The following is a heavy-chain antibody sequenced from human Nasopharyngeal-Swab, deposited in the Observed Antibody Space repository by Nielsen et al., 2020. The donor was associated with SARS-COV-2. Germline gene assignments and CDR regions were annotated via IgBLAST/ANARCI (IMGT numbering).Heavy chain of an antibody. D-gene: IGHD1-26*01. CDR3: AKDTSGSYSHFDY. V-gene: IGHV3-9*01. Sequence: GGSLRLSCAASGFTFDDYAMHWVRQAPGKGPEWVSGISWNSGSIGYADSVKGRFTISRDNAKNSLYLQMNSLRAEDTALYYCAKDTSGSYSHFDYWGQGTLVTVSS. CDR1: GFTFDDYA. J-gene: IGHJ4*02. CDR2: ISWNSGSI.